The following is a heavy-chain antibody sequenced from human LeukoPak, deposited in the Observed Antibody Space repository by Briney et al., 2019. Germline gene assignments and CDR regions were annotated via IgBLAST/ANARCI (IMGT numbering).Heavy chain of an antibody. D-gene: IGHD5-24*01. J-gene: IGHJ6*02. CDR3: ARVLQSSSATTFHYYYGMDV. Sequence: SVKVSCKASGGTFSSYAISWVRQAPGQGLEWMGGIIPIFGTANYAQKFQGRVTITADESTSTAYMELSGLRSEDTAVYYCARVLQSSSATTFHYYYGMDVWGQGTTVTVSS. CDR2: IIPIFGTA. CDR1: GGTFSSYA. V-gene: IGHV1-69*13.